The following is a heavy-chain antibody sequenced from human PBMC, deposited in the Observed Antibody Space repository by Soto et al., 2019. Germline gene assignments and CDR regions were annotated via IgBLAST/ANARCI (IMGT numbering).Heavy chain of an antibody. CDR2: IYSGGST. CDR3: ARVHSRFLEWRYYFDY. V-gene: IGHV3-53*02. D-gene: IGHD3-3*01. CDR1: GFTVSSNY. Sequence: EVQLVETGGGLIQPGGSLRLSCAASGFTVSSNYMSWVRQAPGKGLEWVSVIYSGGSTYYADSVKGRFTISRDNSKNTLYLQMNSLSAEDTAVYYCARVHSRFLEWRYYFDYWGQGTLVTVSS. J-gene: IGHJ4*02.